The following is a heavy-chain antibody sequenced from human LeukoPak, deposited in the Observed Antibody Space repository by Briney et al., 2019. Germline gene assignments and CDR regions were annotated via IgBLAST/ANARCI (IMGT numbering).Heavy chain of an antibody. CDR2: IYYSGST. CDR3: ARRGVGMAVDP. V-gene: IGHV4-39*01. J-gene: IGHJ5*02. Sequence: SETLSLTCVVYGESFSGYYWGWIRQPPGKGLEWIGSIYYSGSTYYNPSLKSRVTISVDTSKNQFSLKLSSVTAADTAVYYCARRGVGMAVDPWGQGTLVTVSS. CDR1: GESFSGYY. D-gene: IGHD3-10*01.